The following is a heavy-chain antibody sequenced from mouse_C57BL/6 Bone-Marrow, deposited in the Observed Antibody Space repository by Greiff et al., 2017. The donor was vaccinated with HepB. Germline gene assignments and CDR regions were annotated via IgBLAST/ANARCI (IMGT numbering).Heavy chain of an antibody. V-gene: IGHV1-55*01. CDR1: GYTFTSYW. CDR2: IYPGSGST. D-gene: IGHD5-1*01. CDR3: ARDHYSGSTWYFDV. Sequence: QVQLQQPGAELVKPGASVKMSCKASGYTFTSYWITWVKQRPGQGLEWIGDIYPGSGSTNYNEKFKSKATLTVDTSSSTAYMQLSSLTSEDSAVYYCARDHYSGSTWYFDVCGTGTTGTLSS. J-gene: IGHJ1*03.